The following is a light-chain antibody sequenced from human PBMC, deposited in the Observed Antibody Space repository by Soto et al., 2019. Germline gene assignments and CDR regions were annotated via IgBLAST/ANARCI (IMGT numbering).Light chain of an antibody. Sequence: EIVMTQSPATLSVSPGERATLSCRASQSVNSNLAWYQQKPGQAPRLLICATSTRATGIPDRFSGSGSGTEFSLTISNLQSEDFAVYHCQQYDNKPPITFGQGTRLEIK. CDR3: QQYDNKPPIT. CDR1: QSVNSN. V-gene: IGKV3-15*01. CDR2: ATS. J-gene: IGKJ5*01.